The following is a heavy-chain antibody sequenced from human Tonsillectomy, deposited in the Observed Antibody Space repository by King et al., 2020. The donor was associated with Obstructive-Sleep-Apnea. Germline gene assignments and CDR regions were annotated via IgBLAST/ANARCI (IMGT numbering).Heavy chain of an antibody. CDR1: GVSISSYS. CDR3: ARVRTATAGLDY. D-gene: IGHD6-13*01. Sequence: QLQESGPQLVKPSETLSLTCNVSGVSISSYSWSWIRQPPGKGPESIGYIYYICSTDYNPSLKSRVTKSVDTSKNQISLRLSSVTTADTAMYYCARVRTATAGLDYWGQGALVTVSS. CDR2: IYYICST. J-gene: IGHJ4*02. V-gene: IGHV4-59*01.